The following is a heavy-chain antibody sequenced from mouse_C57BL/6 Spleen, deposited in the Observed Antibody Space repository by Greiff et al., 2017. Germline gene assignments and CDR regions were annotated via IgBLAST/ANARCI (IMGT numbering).Heavy chain of an antibody. CDR2: IYPRSGNT. V-gene: IGHV1-81*01. CDR3: AREGLTGTKYFDV. D-gene: IGHD4-1*01. CDR1: GYTFTSYG. Sequence: VKLMESGAELARPGASVKLSCKASGYTFTSYGISWVKQRTGQGLEWIGEIYPRSGNTYYNEKFKGKATLTADKSSSTAYMELRSLTSEDSAVYFCAREGLTGTKYFDVWGTGTTVTVSS. J-gene: IGHJ1*03.